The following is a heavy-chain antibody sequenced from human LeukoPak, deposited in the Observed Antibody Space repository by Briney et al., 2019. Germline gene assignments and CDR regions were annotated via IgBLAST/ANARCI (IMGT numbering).Heavy chain of an antibody. D-gene: IGHD1-26*01. Sequence: GGSLRLSCAASGFTFNSYGMHWVRQAPGKGLEWVAFIRYDGTNTYYADSVKGRFTISRDNSKNTLYLQMNSLRAEDTAVYYCAKVVGATIVSRGFYFDYWGQGTLVTVSS. CDR2: IRYDGTNT. V-gene: IGHV3-30*02. CDR3: AKVVGATIVSRGFYFDY. J-gene: IGHJ4*02. CDR1: GFTFNSYG.